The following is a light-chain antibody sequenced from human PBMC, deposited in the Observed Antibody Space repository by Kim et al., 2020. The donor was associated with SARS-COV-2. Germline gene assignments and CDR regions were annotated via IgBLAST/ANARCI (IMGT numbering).Light chain of an antibody. Sequence: DIQMTQSPSSLSASVGDRVTITCRASQSISSYLNWYQQKPGKAPKLLIYAASSLQSGVPSRFSGSGSGTDFTLTISNLQPEDFATYYCQQSYSTLRTFGQGTKVDIK. CDR3: QQSYSTLRT. CDR1: QSISSY. CDR2: AAS. J-gene: IGKJ1*01. V-gene: IGKV1-39*01.